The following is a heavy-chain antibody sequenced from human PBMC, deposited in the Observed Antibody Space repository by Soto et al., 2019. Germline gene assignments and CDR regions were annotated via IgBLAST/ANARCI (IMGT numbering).Heavy chain of an antibody. Sequence: QVQLVQSGAEVKKPGSSVKVSCKASGGTFSSYPISWVRQAPGQGLEWMGRIIPILGIANYAQKFQGRVTITADKYTGTAYMGLSSLRSEDTAVYYCARDTEQWLVWGYGMDVWGQGTTVTVSS. V-gene: IGHV1-69*04. D-gene: IGHD6-19*01. CDR1: GGTFSSYP. CDR2: IIPILGIA. J-gene: IGHJ6*02. CDR3: ARDTEQWLVWGYGMDV.